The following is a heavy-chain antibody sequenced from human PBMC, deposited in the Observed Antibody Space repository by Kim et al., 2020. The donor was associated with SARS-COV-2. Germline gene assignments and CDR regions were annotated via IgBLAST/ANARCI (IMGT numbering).Heavy chain of an antibody. D-gene: IGHD3-9*01. CDR3: AKQGPDILTGSYYIDY. CDR1: GFTFSSYA. Sequence: GGSLRLSCAASGFTFSSYAMSWVRQAPGKGLEWVSAISGSGGSTYYADSVKGRFTISRDNSKNTLYLQMNSLRAEDTAVYYCAKQGPDILTGSYYIDYWGQGTLVTVSS. J-gene: IGHJ4*02. V-gene: IGHV3-23*01. CDR2: ISGSGGST.